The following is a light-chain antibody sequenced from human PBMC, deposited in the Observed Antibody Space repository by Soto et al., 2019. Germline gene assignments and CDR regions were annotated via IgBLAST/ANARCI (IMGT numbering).Light chain of an antibody. CDR2: AAS. V-gene: IGKV1-39*01. J-gene: IGKJ1*01. Sequence: DIQMTQSPSSLSASVGDRVTITCRASQSISSYLHWYQQKPGKAPKLLIYAASNLQSGVPSRFSASASATAFTLTLNSLQTEDFATYYCQQGYSTPCTFGQGTQVDIK. CDR3: QQGYSTPCT. CDR1: QSISSY.